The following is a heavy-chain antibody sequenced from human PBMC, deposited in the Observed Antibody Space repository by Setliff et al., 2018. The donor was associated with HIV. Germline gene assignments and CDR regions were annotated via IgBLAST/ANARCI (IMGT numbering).Heavy chain of an antibody. CDR1: GFTFSTYW. V-gene: IGHV3-23*01. CDR3: AKTQTVITVYGPFDS. Sequence: GGSLRLSCTVSGFTFSTYWMSWVRQAPGKGLEWVSVISGSGDITYYRESVKGRFTVSRENSNNTVYLQMNSLRAEDTAMYYCAKTQTVITVYGPFDSWGQGTPVTVSS. J-gene: IGHJ4*02. CDR2: ISGSGDIT. D-gene: IGHD4-4*01.